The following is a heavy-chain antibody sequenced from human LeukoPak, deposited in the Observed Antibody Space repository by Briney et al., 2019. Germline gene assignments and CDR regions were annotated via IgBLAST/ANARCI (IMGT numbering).Heavy chain of an antibody. CDR3: ATSPVTTWWFDP. V-gene: IGHV4-34*01. D-gene: IGHD4-17*01. CDR2: IYHSGST. Sequence: SETLSLTCAVYGGSFSGYYWSWIRQPPGKGLEWIGSIYHSGSTYYNPSLKSRVTISVDTSKNQFSLKLSSVTAADTAVYYCATSPVTTWWFDPWGQGTLVTVSS. CDR1: GGSFSGYY. J-gene: IGHJ5*02.